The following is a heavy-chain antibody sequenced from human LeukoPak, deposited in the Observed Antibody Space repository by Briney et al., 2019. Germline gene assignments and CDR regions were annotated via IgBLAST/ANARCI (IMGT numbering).Heavy chain of an antibody. CDR1: GFTFSSYG. CDR2: IWEDGSKK. D-gene: IGHD3-10*01. CDR3: AKDGSDTYYYYYYYMDV. Sequence: GWALRLSCAACGFTFSSYGMHWVGQAPGEGLEGVAVIWEDGSKKYYADSVKGRFTISRDNSKNTVYLQMTSLRAEDTAVYYCAKDGSDTYYYYYYYMDVWGKGTTVTVSS. V-gene: IGHV3-33*06. J-gene: IGHJ6*03.